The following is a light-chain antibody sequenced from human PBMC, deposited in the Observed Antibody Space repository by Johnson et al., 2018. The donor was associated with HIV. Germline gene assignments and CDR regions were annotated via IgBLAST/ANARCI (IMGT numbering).Light chain of an antibody. J-gene: IGLJ1*01. V-gene: IGLV1-51*01. CDR3: GSWDSSLSGDV. Sequence: QSVLTQPPSVSAAPGQKVTISCSGSSSNIGNNYVSWYQQLPGTAPKLLIYDNNKRPSGIPDRFSGSKSGTSATLGITGLQTGDEADYYCGSWDSSLSGDVCGTGTRVTVL. CDR1: SSNIGNNY. CDR2: DNN.